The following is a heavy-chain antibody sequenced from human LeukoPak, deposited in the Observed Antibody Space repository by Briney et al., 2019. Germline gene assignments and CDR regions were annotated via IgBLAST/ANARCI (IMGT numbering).Heavy chain of an antibody. CDR1: GFSLSSYS. V-gene: IGHV3-48*02. J-gene: IGHJ4*02. Sequence: GGSLRPSCAASGFSLSSYSMNWVRQAPGKGLEWLSYITSGSSTIYYADSVKGRFTISRDNAKNSLHLQMNSLRDEDTAVYFCAREPLDYWGQGTLVTVSS. CDR3: AREPLDY. CDR2: ITSGSSTI.